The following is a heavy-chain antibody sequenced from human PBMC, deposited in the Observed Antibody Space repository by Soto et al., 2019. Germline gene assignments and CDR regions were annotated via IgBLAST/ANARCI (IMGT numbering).Heavy chain of an antibody. J-gene: IGHJ6*02. V-gene: IGHV3-23*01. D-gene: IGHD2-2*01. CDR1: GSTFSTYA. Sequence: GGSLRLSCAASGSTFSTYAMSWVRQAPGKGLEWVSTISGSGGGTYYANSVKGRFTISRDNSKNTLDLQLNSLRAEDTAVYYCAKDRNTYSSSSYGMDVWGQGTTVTVSS. CDR3: AKDRNTYSSSSYGMDV. CDR2: ISGSGGGT.